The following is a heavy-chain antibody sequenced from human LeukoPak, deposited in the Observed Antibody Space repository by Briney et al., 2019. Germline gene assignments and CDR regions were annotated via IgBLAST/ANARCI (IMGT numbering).Heavy chain of an antibody. CDR2: IKGDGSHT. J-gene: IGHJ5*01. V-gene: IGHV3-74*01. Sequence: GGSLRLSCAASGFTFGNYWMHWVRQAPGNGLVWVSRIKGDGSHTVYADSVKGRFTISRDNAKNTLYLQMKSLRDEDTAVYYCVRDWDHFDFDSWGQGTLVTVSS. D-gene: IGHD1-14*01. CDR3: VRDWDHFDFDS. CDR1: GFTFGNYW.